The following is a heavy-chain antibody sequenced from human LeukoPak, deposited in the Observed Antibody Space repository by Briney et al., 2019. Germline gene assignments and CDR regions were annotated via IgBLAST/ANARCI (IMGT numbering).Heavy chain of an antibody. V-gene: IGHV3-66*01. D-gene: IGHD4-23*01. CDR1: GFTVNSKY. CDR2: IYSGGST. CDR3: TKGTTVAHYYFDY. J-gene: IGHJ4*02. Sequence: PGGSLRLSCIASGFTVNSKYMSWVRQAPGKGLEWVSLIYSGGSTYYADSVKGRFIISRDNSQNTLYLQMNSLRAEDTAVYYCTKGTTVAHYYFDYWGQGTLVTVSS.